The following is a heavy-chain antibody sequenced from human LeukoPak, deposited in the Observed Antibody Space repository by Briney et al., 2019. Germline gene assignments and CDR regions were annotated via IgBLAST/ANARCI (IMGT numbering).Heavy chain of an antibody. Sequence: PSGTLSLTCAVSGGSISSSNWWSWVRQPPGKGLGWIGEIYHSGSTNYNPSLKSRVTISVDTSKNQFSLKLSSVTAADTAVYYCARRRVYYMDVWGKGATVTISS. V-gene: IGHV4-4*02. D-gene: IGHD6-6*01. CDR3: ARRRVYYMDV. J-gene: IGHJ6*03. CDR1: GGSISSSNW. CDR2: IYHSGST.